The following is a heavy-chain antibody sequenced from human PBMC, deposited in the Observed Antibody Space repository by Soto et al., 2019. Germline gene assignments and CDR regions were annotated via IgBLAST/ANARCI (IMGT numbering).Heavy chain of an antibody. J-gene: IGHJ4*02. CDR3: ARGPRPGYFDY. D-gene: IGHD6-6*01. CDR1: GGSLSSGGYS. CDR2: IYHSGST. V-gene: IGHV4-30-2*01. Sequence: PSETLSLTCAVSGGSLSSGGYSWSWIRHPPGKGLEWIGYIYHSGSTYYNPSLKSRVTISVDRSKNQFSLKLSSVTAADTAVYYCARGPRPGYFDYWGQGTPVTVAS.